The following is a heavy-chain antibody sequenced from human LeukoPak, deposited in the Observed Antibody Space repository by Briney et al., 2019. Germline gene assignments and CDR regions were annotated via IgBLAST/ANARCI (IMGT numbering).Heavy chain of an antibody. J-gene: IGHJ4*02. CDR3: VRHLYSGSYRVLFDY. V-gene: IGHV4-59*08. Sequence: PSETPSLTCTVSGGSISSYYWSWIRQPPGKGLEWIGYIYYSGSTNYNPSLKSRVTIPVDTSKNQFSLKLSSVTAADTAVCYCVRHLYSGSYRVLFDYWGQGTLVTVSS. CDR1: GGSISSYY. CDR2: IYYSGST. D-gene: IGHD1-26*01.